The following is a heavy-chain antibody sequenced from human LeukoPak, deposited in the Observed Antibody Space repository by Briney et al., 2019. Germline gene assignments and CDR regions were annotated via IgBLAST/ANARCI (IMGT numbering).Heavy chain of an antibody. CDR2: MDLTSDNT. J-gene: IGHJ6*03. Sequence: ASVKVSCKASAYTFTSYAINWLRQATGQGLEWMGWMDLTSDNTGYAQKLQGRVTITRNTSISTAYMELSSLRSEDTAVYYCASGGDEAEPTYYYMVVCGKGTTVTVS. V-gene: IGHV1-8*03. D-gene: IGHD3-16*01. CDR1: AYTFTSYA. CDR3: ASGGDEAEPTYYYMVV.